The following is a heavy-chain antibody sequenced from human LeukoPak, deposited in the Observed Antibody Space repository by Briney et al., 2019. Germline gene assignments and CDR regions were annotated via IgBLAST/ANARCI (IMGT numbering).Heavy chain of an antibody. Sequence: SETLSLTCTVSGASVSGSDYFWNWIRQPPGKGLEWIGYVYGRGGTTYNPSLQSRVTISLDASKNQFSLKLSSVTAADTAVYYCARDYGDYVLDYWGQGTLVTVSS. CDR2: VYGRGGT. D-gene: IGHD4-17*01. J-gene: IGHJ4*02. CDR3: ARDYGDYVLDY. V-gene: IGHV4-61*08. CDR1: GASVSGSDYF.